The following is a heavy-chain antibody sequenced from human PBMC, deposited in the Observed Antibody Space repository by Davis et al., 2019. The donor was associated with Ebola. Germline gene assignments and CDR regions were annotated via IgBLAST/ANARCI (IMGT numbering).Heavy chain of an antibody. CDR2: IVDFGGT. Sequence: GESLKISCAASGFTFSSYSMTWVRQAPGKGLEWVSTIVDFGGTKYADSVKGRFTISRDISKNTVYLHMNNVRVEDTAVYYCAKDYGDCRGGRCYGNPFDYWGQGTLVIVSS. CDR3: AKDYGDCRGGRCYGNPFDY. CDR1: GFTFSSYS. J-gene: IGHJ4*02. V-gene: IGHV3-23*01. D-gene: IGHD2-15*01.